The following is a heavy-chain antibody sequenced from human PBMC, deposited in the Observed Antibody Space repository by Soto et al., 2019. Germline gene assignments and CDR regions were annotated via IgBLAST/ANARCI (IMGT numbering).Heavy chain of an antibody. CDR3: ARLGEHYQLLAP. D-gene: IGHD2-2*01. J-gene: IGHJ5*02. V-gene: IGHV4-59*08. CDR1: GGSISPYY. CDR2: IYYGGST. Sequence: SETLSLTCTVSGGSISPYYWSWIRQPPGKGLEWVGYIYYGGSTSYNPSLKSRVTISLETSKSQFSLRLSSVTAADTAVYYCARLGEHYQLLAPWGPGSLVTGSS.